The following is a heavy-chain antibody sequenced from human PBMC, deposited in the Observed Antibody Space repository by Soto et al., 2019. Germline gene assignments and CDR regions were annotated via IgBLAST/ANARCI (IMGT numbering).Heavy chain of an antibody. V-gene: IGHV3-48*03. Sequence: GGSLRLSCAASGFTFSNFEMHWVRQAPGKGLEWVSYINTAGSTKYYAESVKGRFTISRDNARNSLFLQMNSLRAEDTAVYYCARAECSSPDCLTAYYSYGLDVWGQGSTVTVSS. J-gene: IGHJ6*02. CDR1: GFTFSNFE. D-gene: IGHD3-9*01. CDR3: ARAECSSPDCLTAYYSYGLDV. CDR2: INTAGSTK.